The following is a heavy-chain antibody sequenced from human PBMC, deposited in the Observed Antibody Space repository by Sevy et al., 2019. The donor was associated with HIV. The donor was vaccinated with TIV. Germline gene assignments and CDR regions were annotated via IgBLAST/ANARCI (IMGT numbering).Heavy chain of an antibody. CDR2: IYYSGST. CDR3: AREGGNGGNSGDAFDI. D-gene: IGHD2-21*02. J-gene: IGHJ3*02. V-gene: IGHV4-61*01. Sequence: SETLSLTCTVSGGSVSSGSYYRSWIRQPPGKGLEWIGYIYYSGSTNYNPSLKSRVTISVDTSKNQFSLKLSSVTAADTAVYYCAREGGNGGNSGDAFDIWGQGTMVTVSS. CDR1: GGSVSSGSYY.